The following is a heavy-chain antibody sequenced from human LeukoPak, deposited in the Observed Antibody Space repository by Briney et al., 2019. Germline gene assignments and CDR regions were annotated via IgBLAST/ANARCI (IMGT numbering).Heavy chain of an antibody. Sequence: SETLSLTCTVSGDSLSSYYRRWVRQPPGKGLEWISHIYYSGRINYRPSRNSRVTISADTSKNQFSLKLSSVTAADTAVYCCAMGVVVAATRGFAFDIWGEGTMVTVSS. CDR2: IYYSGRI. V-gene: IGHV4-59*01. CDR3: AMGVVVAATRGFAFDI. CDR1: GDSLSSYY. J-gene: IGHJ3*02. D-gene: IGHD2-15*01.